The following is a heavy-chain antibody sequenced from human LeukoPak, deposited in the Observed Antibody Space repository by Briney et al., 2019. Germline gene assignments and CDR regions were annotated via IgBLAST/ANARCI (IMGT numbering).Heavy chain of an antibody. V-gene: IGHV3-23*01. CDR2: ISGSGGST. D-gene: IGHD2-2*01. Sequence: PTGGSLRLSCAASGFTFSSYAMSWVRQAPGKGLEWVSAISGSGGSTYYADSVKGRFTISRDNSKNTLYLQMNSLRAEDTAVYYCAKDVHQAWQLLGHWGQGTLVTVSS. CDR3: AKDVHQAWQLLGH. J-gene: IGHJ4*02. CDR1: GFTFSSYA.